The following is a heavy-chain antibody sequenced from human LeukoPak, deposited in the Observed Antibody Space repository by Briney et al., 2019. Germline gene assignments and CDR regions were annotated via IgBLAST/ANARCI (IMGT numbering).Heavy chain of an antibody. CDR1: GGTFSSYA. CDR2: IIPIFGTA. D-gene: IGHD2-15*01. CDR3: ARRSYCSGGSCLEY. V-gene: IGHV1-69*13. Sequence: GASVKVSCKASGGTFSSYAISWVRQAPGQGLEWMGGIIPIFGTANYAQKFQGGVTITADESTSTAHMELSSLRSEDTAVYYCARRSYCSGGSCLEYWGQGTLVTVSS. J-gene: IGHJ4*02.